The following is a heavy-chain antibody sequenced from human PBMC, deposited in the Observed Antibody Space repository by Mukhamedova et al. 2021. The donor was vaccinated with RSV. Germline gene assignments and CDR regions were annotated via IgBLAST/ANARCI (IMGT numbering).Heavy chain of an antibody. J-gene: IGHJ4*02. D-gene: IGHD5-18*01. CDR2: IWYDGSNK. Sequence: EWVAVIWYDGSNKYYADSVKGRFTISRDNSKNTLYLQMNSLRAEDTAMYYCAKDRKQLWLSDGRLFDYRGQGTLVTVSS. CDR3: AKDRKQLWLSDGRLFDY. V-gene: IGHV3-33*06.